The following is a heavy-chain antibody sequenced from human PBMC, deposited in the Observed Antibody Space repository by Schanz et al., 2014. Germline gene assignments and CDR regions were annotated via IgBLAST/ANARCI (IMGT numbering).Heavy chain of an antibody. V-gene: IGHV3-9*01. Sequence: EVQLVESGGGLVKPGGSLRLSCVASGFTFDDHAMHWVRQVPGKGLEWVSGISWNSGNIAYADSVKGRFTISRDNSKNSVYLQMSSLRADDTAVYYCARDRGTGIYWEGCDYWGQGTLVTVSS. D-gene: IGHD1-26*01. CDR3: ARDRGTGIYWEGCDY. CDR2: ISWNSGNI. J-gene: IGHJ4*02. CDR1: GFTFDDHA.